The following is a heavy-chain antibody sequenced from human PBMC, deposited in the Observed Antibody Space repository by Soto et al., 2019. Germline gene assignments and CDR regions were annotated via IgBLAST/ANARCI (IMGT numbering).Heavy chain of an antibody. J-gene: IGHJ5*02. CDR3: ARGYDWFDP. V-gene: IGHV4-59*01. Sequence: QVQLHGSGPGLVKPSETLSLTCTVSGDSITSSYWTWIRQPPGKGLEWIGYIYYSGSTNSNPSLKTRVTMTVDTSKNQFSLKVSSLTAPDTALYYFARGYDWFDPWGQGTLVTVSS. CDR2: IYYSGST. CDR1: GDSITSSY. D-gene: IGHD3-16*01.